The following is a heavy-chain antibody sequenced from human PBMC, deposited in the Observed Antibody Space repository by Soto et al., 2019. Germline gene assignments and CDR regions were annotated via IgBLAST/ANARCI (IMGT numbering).Heavy chain of an antibody. V-gene: IGHV3-33*01. D-gene: IGHD4-17*01. CDR2: IWHDGSNK. CDR1: GFTFSRYG. J-gene: IGHJ4*02. Sequence: GGSLRLSCAASGFTFSRYGMLWVRQAPGKGLEWVAVIWHDGSNKYYADSVKGRFTISRDNSKNTLYLQMNSLRAEDTAVYYWASYGDYYIDYWGQGTLVTVSS. CDR3: ASYGDYYIDY.